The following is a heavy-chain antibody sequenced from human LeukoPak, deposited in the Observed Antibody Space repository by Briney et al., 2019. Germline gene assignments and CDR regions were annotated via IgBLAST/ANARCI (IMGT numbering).Heavy chain of an antibody. CDR3: AELGITMIGGV. J-gene: IGHJ6*04. CDR1: GFTFSSYE. D-gene: IGHD3-10*02. Sequence: GGSLRLSCAASGFTFSSYEMNWVRQAPGKGLEWVSYISSIGSTIYYADSVKGRFTISRDNAKNSLYLQMNILRAEDTAVYYCAELGITMIGGVWGKGTTVTISS. V-gene: IGHV3-48*03. CDR2: ISSIGSTI.